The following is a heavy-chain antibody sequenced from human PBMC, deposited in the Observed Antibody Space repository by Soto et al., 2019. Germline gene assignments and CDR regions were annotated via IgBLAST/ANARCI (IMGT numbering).Heavy chain of an antibody. CDR3: AKDGRAYSQEHFDY. Sequence: EVQLLESGGGLVQPGGSLRLSCAASGFTFSVYAMSWVRQAPGKGLEWVSAIANSGGRTYYADSVKGRFTISRDNSKNTLYLQMISLRADDTAVYYCAKDGRAYSQEHFDYWGQGTLVTVSS. CDR1: GFTFSVYA. CDR2: IANSGGRT. D-gene: IGHD5-18*01. J-gene: IGHJ4*02. V-gene: IGHV3-23*01.